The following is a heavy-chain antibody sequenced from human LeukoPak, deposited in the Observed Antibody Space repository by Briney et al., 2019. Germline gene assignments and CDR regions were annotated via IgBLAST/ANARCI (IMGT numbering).Heavy chain of an antibody. CDR1: GFTVSNNY. Sequence: GGSLRLSCAASGFTVSNNYMSWVRQAPGKGLEWVSVIYSGGSTYYADSVKGRFTISRDNSKNTLYLQMNSLRAEDTAVYYCARGTRRATVTPFDYWGQGTLVTVSS. J-gene: IGHJ4*02. D-gene: IGHD4-17*01. CDR3: ARGTRRATVTPFDY. CDR2: IYSGGST. V-gene: IGHV3-53*01.